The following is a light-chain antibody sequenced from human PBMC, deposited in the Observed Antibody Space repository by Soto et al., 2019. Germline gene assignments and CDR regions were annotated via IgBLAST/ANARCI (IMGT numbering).Light chain of an antibody. V-gene: IGKV1-9*01. CDR1: QGIASY. CDR2: AAS. CDR3: LQYYSFPRA. J-gene: IGKJ1*01. Sequence: DIQLTQSPSFITPSXGRRVRITXXASQGIASYLAWFQQKPGKAPELLILAASTLRSGVPSRFSGSGSGTDYTLTVSSLQPEDFATYYCLQYYSFPRAFGQGTKVDI.